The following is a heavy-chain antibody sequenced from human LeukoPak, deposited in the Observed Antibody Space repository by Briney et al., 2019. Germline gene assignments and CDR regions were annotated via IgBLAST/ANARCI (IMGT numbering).Heavy chain of an antibody. V-gene: IGHV4-38-2*02. D-gene: IGHD3-10*01. CDR3: ARSYGSGSDDAFDI. Sequence: PSETLSLTCIVSGYSISSGYYWGWIRQPPGKGLEWIGNIHHSGSTYYNPSLKSRVTISVDTSKNQLFLKLSSVTAADTAVYYCARSYGSGSDDAFDIWGQGTMVTVSS. CDR2: IHHSGST. J-gene: IGHJ3*02. CDR1: GYSISSGYY.